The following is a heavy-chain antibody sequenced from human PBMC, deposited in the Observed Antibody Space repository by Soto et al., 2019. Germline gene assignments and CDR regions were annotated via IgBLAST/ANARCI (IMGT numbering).Heavy chain of an antibody. D-gene: IGHD3-9*01. V-gene: IGHV4-39*01. CDR1: GGSISSSSYY. CDR3: ARLPIDILTGYYPPNWWFDP. CDR2: IYYSGST. J-gene: IGHJ5*02. Sequence: SETLSLTCTVSGGSISSSSYYWGWIRQPPGKGLEWIGSIYYSGSTYYNPSLKSRLSISVDTSKNLFSLKLSSVTAADTAVYYCARLPIDILTGYYPPNWWFDPWGQGTLVTVSS.